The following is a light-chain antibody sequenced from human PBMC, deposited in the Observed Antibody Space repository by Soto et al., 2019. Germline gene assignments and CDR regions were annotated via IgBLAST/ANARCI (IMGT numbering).Light chain of an antibody. J-gene: IGLJ2*01. V-gene: IGLV2-14*03. Sequence: QSALTQPASVSGSPGQSITISCSGTSSDVGAYNYVSWYQQHPGKVPKLIIYEVSIPPSGVSDRFSGSKSANTASLTISGLRAEDEADYYCLSYTTSDNVLFGGGTQLTVL. CDR2: EVS. CDR1: SSDVGAYNY. CDR3: LSYTTSDNVL.